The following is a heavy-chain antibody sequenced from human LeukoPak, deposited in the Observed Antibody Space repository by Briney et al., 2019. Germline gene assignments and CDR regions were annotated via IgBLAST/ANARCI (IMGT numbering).Heavy chain of an antibody. D-gene: IGHD3-10*01. CDR3: ARGLWFGKTYFDY. Sequence: PGGSLRLSCAASGFTFSSYWMSWVRQAPGKGLEWVANIKQDGSEKYYVDSVKGRFTISRDNAKNSLYLQMNSLRAEDTAVYYCARGLWFGKTYFDYWGQGTLVTVSS. J-gene: IGHJ4*02. CDR2: IKQDGSEK. CDR1: GFTFSSYW. V-gene: IGHV3-7*04.